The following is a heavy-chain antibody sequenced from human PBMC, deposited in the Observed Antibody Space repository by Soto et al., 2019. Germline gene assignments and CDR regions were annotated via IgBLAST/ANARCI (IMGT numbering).Heavy chain of an antibody. CDR3: ATHGATTMARGAMKHYYYVMDV. CDR1: GCIFSSFT. Sequence: SVKVSCKASGCIFSSFTISWVRQAPGQGLEWLGGIIPIFDTPTYAQNFQGRVTITADKSTNTVYMELSSLRSEDTAVYYCATHGATTMARGAMKHYYYVMDVWGQGTTVTVSS. V-gene: IGHV1-69*06. D-gene: IGHD3-10*01. J-gene: IGHJ6*02. CDR2: IIPIFDTP.